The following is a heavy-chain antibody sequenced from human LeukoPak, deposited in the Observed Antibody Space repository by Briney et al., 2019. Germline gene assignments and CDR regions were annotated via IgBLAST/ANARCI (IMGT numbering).Heavy chain of an antibody. J-gene: IGHJ4*02. CDR3: ARKGYSGYDYLDY. Sequence: GRSLRLSCAASGFTFSSYGMHWVRQAPGKGLEWVAVISHDGSNKYYADSVKGRFTISRDNSKNTLYLQMNSLRAEDTAVYYCARKGYSGYDYLDYWGQGTLVTVSS. D-gene: IGHD5-12*01. CDR2: ISHDGSNK. CDR1: GFTFSSYG. V-gene: IGHV3-30*03.